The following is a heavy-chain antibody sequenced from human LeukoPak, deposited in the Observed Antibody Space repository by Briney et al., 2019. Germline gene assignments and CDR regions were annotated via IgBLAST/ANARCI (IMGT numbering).Heavy chain of an antibody. V-gene: IGHV4-59*01. D-gene: IGHD3-10*01. CDR2: VYYSGST. CDR3: ARERSMVRGMSWFDP. CDR1: GDSIDNFS. Sequence: PSETLSLNCTVSGDSIDNFSWSWLRQPPGKGLEWIGYVYYSGSTNYNPSLKSRVTISVDTSKNQFSLKLSSVTAADTAVYHCARERSMVRGMSWFDPWGQGTLVTVSS. J-gene: IGHJ5*02.